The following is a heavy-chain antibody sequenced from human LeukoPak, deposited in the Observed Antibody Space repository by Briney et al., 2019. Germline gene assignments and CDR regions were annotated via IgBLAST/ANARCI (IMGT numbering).Heavy chain of an antibody. CDR3: ARDRPYSSGGHDY. CDR2: IKQDGSEK. CDR1: GFTFSSYW. J-gene: IGHJ4*02. Sequence: GGSLRPSCAASGFTFSSYWMSWVRQAPGKGLEWVANIKQDGSEKYYVDSVKGRFTISRDNAKNSLYLQMNSLRAEDTAVYYCARDRPYSSGGHDYWGQGTLVTVSS. V-gene: IGHV3-7*01. D-gene: IGHD6-19*01.